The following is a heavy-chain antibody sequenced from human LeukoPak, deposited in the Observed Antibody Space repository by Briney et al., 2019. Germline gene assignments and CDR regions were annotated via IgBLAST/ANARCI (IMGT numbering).Heavy chain of an antibody. CDR2: ISSSSSYI. V-gene: IGHV3-21*01. CDR1: GFTFSSYS. D-gene: IGHD5-12*01. J-gene: IGHJ4*02. Sequence: GGSLRLSCAASGFTFSSYSMNWVRQAPGKGLEWVSSISSSSSYIYYADSVKGRFTISRDNVENTLYLQMSSLSADDTAMYYCVRYDVEARRLDYWGQGTLVTVSS. CDR3: VRYDVEARRLDY.